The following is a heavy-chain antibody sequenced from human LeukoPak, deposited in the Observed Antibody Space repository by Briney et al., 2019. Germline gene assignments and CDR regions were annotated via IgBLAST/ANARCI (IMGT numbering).Heavy chain of an antibody. V-gene: IGHV3-23*01. CDR3: AKDPSSRYFDWLDYYYYYGMDV. J-gene: IGHJ6*02. CDR2: ISGSGGST. CDR1: GFTFSSYA. D-gene: IGHD3-9*01. Sequence: GGSLRLSCAASGFTFSSYAMSWVRQAPGKGLEWVSAISGSGGSTYYADSVKGRFTISRDNSKNTLYLQMNSLRAEDTAVYYCAKDPSSRYFDWLDYYYYYGMDVWGQGTTVTVSS.